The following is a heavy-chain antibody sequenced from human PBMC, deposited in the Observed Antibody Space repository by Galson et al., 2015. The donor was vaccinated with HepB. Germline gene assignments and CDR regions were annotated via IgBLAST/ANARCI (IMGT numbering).Heavy chain of an antibody. Sequence: SVKVSCKASGYTFTSYYMHWVRQAPGQGLEWMGIINPSGGSTSYAQKLQGRVTMTRDTSTSTVYMELSSLRSEDTAVYYCAREDRESPQREAFDIWGQGTMVTVSS. D-gene: IGHD5-24*01. J-gene: IGHJ3*02. V-gene: IGHV1-46*04. CDR1: GYTFTSYY. CDR3: AREDRESPQREAFDI. CDR2: INPSGGST.